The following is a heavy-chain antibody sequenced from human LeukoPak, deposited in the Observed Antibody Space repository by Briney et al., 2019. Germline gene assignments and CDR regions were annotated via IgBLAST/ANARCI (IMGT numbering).Heavy chain of an antibody. Sequence: GGSLRLSCAASGFTFSSYAMSWVRQAPGKGPEWVSAISGSGGSTYYADSVKGRFTISRDNSKNTLYLQMNSLRAEDTAVYYCAPDDFWSGYTHLNFDYWGQGTLVTVSS. CDR2: ISGSGGST. V-gene: IGHV3-23*01. J-gene: IGHJ4*02. CDR3: APDDFWSGYTHLNFDY. D-gene: IGHD3-3*01. CDR1: GFTFSSYA.